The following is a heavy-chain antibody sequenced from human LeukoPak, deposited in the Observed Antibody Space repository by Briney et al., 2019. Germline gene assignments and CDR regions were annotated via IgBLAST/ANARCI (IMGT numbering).Heavy chain of an antibody. D-gene: IGHD4-11*01. CDR2: FDPEDGET. CDR1: GHTLTELS. CDR3: ATSTVKKYYYYGMDV. V-gene: IGHV1-24*01. J-gene: IGHJ6*02. Sequence: ASVKVSCKVSGHTLTELSMHWVRQAPGKGLEWMGGFDPEDGETIYAQKFQGRVTMIEDTSTDTAYMELSSLRSEDTAVYYCATSTVKKYYYYGMDVWGQGTTVTVSS.